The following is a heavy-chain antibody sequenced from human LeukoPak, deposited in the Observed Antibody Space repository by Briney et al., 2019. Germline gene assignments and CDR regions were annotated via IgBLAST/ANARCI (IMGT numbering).Heavy chain of an antibody. D-gene: IGHD3-10*01. CDR3: TRHQPNNYGSGSPFDY. V-gene: IGHV4-39*01. Sequence: SETLSLTCTVSGGSISSSTYYWAWIRQPPGKGLEWIGSIYYSGNTNYNPSLKSRVTMSVDTSKNHFSLKLSSVTAADTAVYYCTRHQPNNYGSGSPFDYWGQGTLVTVSS. CDR1: GGSISSSTYY. CDR2: IYYSGNT. J-gene: IGHJ4*02.